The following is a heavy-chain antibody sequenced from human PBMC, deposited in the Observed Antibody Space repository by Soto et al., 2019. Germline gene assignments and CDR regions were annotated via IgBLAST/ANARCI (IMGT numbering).Heavy chain of an antibody. V-gene: IGHV3-9*01. CDR1: GFTFDDYA. Sequence: EVPLVESGGGLVQPGRSLRLSCAASGFTFDDYAMHWVRQAPGKGLEWVSGISWNSGSIGYADSVKGRFTISRDNAKNSLYLQMNSLRAEDTALYYCARKARGFDYWGQGTLVTVSS. CDR3: ARKARGFDY. CDR2: ISWNSGSI. J-gene: IGHJ4*02.